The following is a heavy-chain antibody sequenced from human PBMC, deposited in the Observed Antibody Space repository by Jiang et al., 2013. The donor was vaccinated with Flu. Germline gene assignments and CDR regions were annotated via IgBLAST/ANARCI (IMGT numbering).Heavy chain of an antibody. V-gene: IGHV3-23*01. CDR3: AKYDFWSGSIDY. D-gene: IGHD3-3*01. Sequence: SCAASGFTFSSYAMSWVRQAPGKGLEWVSAISGSGGSTYYADSVKGRFTISRDNSKNTLYLQMNSLRAEDTAVYYCAKYDFWSGSIDYWGQGTLVTVSS. J-gene: IGHJ4*02. CDR1: GFTFSSYA. CDR2: ISGSGGST.